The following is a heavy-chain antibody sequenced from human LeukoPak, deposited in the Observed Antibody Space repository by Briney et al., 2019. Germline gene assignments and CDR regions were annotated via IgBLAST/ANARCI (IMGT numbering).Heavy chain of an antibody. Sequence: GGSLRLSCAASGFTFSTYWMSWVRQAPGKGLKWVANIKQDGSEKYYLDSVKGRFTISRDNAKNSLYLQMNSLRAEDTAVYFCTREAAAGIDYWGQGTLVTASS. CDR1: GFTFSTYW. CDR3: TREAAAGIDY. J-gene: IGHJ4*02. V-gene: IGHV3-7*01. CDR2: IKQDGSEK. D-gene: IGHD6-13*01.